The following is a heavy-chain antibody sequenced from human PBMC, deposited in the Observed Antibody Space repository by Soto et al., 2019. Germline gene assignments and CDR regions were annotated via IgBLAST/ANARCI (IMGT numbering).Heavy chain of an antibody. D-gene: IGHD2-2*01. CDR3: ARGRGTRSSRDDY. CDR2: INHSGST. V-gene: IGHV4-34*01. Sequence: QVQLQQWGAGLLKPSETLSLTCAVYGGSFSGYYWSWIRQPPGKGLEWIGEINHSGSTNYNPSLKCLVPMSVDTSNNQFSLKLSSVTAADTAVYYCARGRGTRSSRDDYWGQGTLVTVSS. J-gene: IGHJ4*02. CDR1: GGSFSGYY.